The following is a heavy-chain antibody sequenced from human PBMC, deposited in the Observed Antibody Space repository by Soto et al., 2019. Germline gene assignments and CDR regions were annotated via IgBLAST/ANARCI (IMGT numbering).Heavy chain of an antibody. V-gene: IGHV3-30*18. Sequence: QVQLVESGGGVVQPGRSLRLSCGASGFSFSSYGMHWVRQTPGKGLEWVAGISYDGSNKYYVDSMKGRLTISRDNSKNTLDLQMNSLRAEDTAVYYCAKDTYYHDSSGYYVFDYWGPGTLVTVSS. CDR3: AKDTYYHDSSGYYVFDY. CDR1: GFSFSSYG. CDR2: ISYDGSNK. J-gene: IGHJ4*02. D-gene: IGHD3-22*01.